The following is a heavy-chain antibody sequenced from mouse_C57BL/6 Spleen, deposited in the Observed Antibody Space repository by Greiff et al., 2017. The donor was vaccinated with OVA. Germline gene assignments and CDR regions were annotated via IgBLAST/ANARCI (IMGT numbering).Heavy chain of an antibody. V-gene: IGHV2-6-1*01. Sequence: QVQLQQSGPGLVAPSQSLSITCTVSGFSLTSYGVHWVRQPPGKGLEWLVVIWSDGSTTYNSALKSRLSISKDNSKSQVFLKMNSLQTDDTAMYYCARHPQRISYAMDYWGQGTSVTVSS. CDR1: GFSLTSYG. CDR2: IWSDGST. CDR3: ARHPQRISYAMDY. J-gene: IGHJ4*01.